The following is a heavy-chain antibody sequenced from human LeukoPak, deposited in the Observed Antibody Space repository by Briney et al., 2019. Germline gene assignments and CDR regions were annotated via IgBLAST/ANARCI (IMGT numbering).Heavy chain of an antibody. D-gene: IGHD3-22*01. J-gene: IGHJ5*02. CDR3: ARVVVPLNWFDP. Sequence: SGTLSLTCTVSGGSISSSSYYWGWIRQPPGKGLQWIGSIYYGGSTYYNPSLKSRVTISVDTSKNQFSLKLSSVTAADTAVYYCARVVVPLNWFDPWGQGTLVTVSS. V-gene: IGHV4-39*07. CDR1: GGSISSSSYY. CDR2: IYYGGST.